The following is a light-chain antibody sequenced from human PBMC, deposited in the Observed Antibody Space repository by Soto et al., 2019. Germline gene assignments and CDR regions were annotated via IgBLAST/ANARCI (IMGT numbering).Light chain of an antibody. V-gene: IGLV2-14*01. Sequence: QSALTQPAPVSGAPGQSITISCTGTSSYVGGYNYVSWYQQHPGKAPKLMIYAVSNRPSGVSNRFSGSKSGNTATLTISGLQAEDEADYYCCSYTVSGTYVFGTGTKVTVL. CDR1: SSYVGGYNY. CDR2: AVS. J-gene: IGLJ1*01. CDR3: CSYTVSGTYV.